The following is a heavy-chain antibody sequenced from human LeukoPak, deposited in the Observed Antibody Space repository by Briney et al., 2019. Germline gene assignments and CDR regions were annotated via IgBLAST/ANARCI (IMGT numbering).Heavy chain of an antibody. CDR2: YSGRRSTT. J-gene: IGHJ3*02. Sequence: PGGSLRLSCAASGSTFSNYAMNWVRQAPGKGLQWVSGYSGRRSTTYYADLVQGRFIISRDDSKKMLYLQMNSLRVDDTAIYYCVKDLDGAGYFDAFDIWGQGTIVTVSS. CDR3: VKDLDGAGYFDAFDI. D-gene: IGHD4/OR15-4a*01. V-gene: IGHV3-23*01. CDR1: GSTFSNYA.